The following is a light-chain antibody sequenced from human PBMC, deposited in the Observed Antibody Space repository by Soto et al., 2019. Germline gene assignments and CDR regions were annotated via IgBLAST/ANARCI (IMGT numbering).Light chain of an antibody. CDR3: QQYNSYWT. V-gene: IGKV1-5*01. CDR1: QSISSW. CDR2: DAS. Sequence: DAHTSQTPSTPSASVGDRVTNTCRASQSISSWLAWYQQKPGKAPKLLIYDASSLESGVPSRFSGSGSGSEFTLTISSLQPDDFATYYCQQYNSYWTFGQGTKVDIK. J-gene: IGKJ1*01.